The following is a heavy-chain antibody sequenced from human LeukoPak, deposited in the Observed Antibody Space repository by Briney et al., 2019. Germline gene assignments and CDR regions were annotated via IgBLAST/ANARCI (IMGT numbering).Heavy chain of an antibody. CDR1: GFTFSSYS. CDR3: ARGHYGDIAFDI. J-gene: IGHJ3*02. D-gene: IGHD4-17*01. CDR2: ISSSSSYI. V-gene: IGHV3-21*01. Sequence: GGSLRHSCAASGFTFSSYSMNWVRQAPGKGLEWVSSISSSSSYIYYADSVKGRFTISRDNAKNSLYLQMNSLRAEDTAVYYCARGHYGDIAFDIWGQGTMVTVSS.